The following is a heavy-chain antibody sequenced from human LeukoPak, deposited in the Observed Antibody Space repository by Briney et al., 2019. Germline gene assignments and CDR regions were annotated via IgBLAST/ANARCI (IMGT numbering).Heavy chain of an antibody. V-gene: IGHV1-18*01. CDR1: GYSFTSFG. J-gene: IGHJ4*02. CDR3: ARDSVAVSDTVDY. Sequence: ASVKVSCKASGYSFTSFGITWVRQAPGQGLEWMAWISAYNGNTNYAQKLQGRVTMTTDTSTSTAYMELRTLRSDDTAVYYCARDSVAVSDTVDYWGQGTLVTVSS. CDR2: ISAYNGNT. D-gene: IGHD6-19*01.